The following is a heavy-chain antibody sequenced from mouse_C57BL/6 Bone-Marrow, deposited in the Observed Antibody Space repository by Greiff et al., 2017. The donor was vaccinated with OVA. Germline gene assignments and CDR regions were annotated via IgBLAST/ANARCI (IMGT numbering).Heavy chain of an antibody. D-gene: IGHD2-4*01. J-gene: IGHJ3*01. Sequence: QVQLQQPGAELVKPGASVKLSCKASGYTFTSYWMHWVKQRPGQGLEWIGMIHPNSGSTNYNEKFKSKATLTVDKSSSTAYMQLSSLTSEDSAVYYWARAIDYDYPWFAYWGQGTLVTVSA. CDR1: GYTFTSYW. CDR2: IHPNSGST. CDR3: ARAIDYDYPWFAY. V-gene: IGHV1-64*01.